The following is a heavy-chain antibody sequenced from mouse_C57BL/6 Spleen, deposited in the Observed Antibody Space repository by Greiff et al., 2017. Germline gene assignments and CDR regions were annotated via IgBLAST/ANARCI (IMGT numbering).Heavy chain of an antibody. V-gene: IGHV5-17*01. D-gene: IGHD2-10*02. CDR2: ISSGSSTI. J-gene: IGHJ2*01. Sequence: EVQGVESGGGLVKPGGSLKLSCAASGFTFSDYGMHWVRQAPEKGLEWVAYISSGSSTIYYADTVKCRFTISRNDAKNTLFLQVTSLRSEDTAMYYCARPLGRGYFDYWGQGTTLTVSS. CDR1: GFTFSDYG. CDR3: ARPLGRGYFDY.